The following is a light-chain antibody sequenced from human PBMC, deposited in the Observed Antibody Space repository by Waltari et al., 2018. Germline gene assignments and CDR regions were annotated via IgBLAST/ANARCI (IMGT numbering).Light chain of an antibody. CDR2: KSS. V-gene: IGKV1-5*03. J-gene: IGKJ1*01. CDR3: QQYDSYWT. CDR1: QSVNSW. Sequence: DIQMTQSPSTLSASVGDRVTITCRASQSVNSWVAWYQQEPRKAPKLLIFKSSNLESGVPSRFRGSGSGTEFTLTISSLQPDDFATYHCQQYDSYWTFGQGTKVEIK.